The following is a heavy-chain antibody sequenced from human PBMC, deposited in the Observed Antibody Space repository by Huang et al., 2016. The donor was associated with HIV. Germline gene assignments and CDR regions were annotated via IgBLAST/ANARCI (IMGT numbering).Heavy chain of an antibody. CDR2: ISYDAKTK. D-gene: IGHD6-13*01. V-gene: IGHV3-30*18. CDR1: GFTFRSYG. CDR3: AKGGSAAAVLDF. Sequence: QVQLVESGGGVVQPGRSLRISCAASGFTFRSYGMHWVRQVPGKGREGVAVISYDAKTKYYADSVEGRFSISRDNSKTTVYLQLNSLRLEDTAVYYCAKGGSAAAVLDFWGQGTLVTVSS. J-gene: IGHJ4*02.